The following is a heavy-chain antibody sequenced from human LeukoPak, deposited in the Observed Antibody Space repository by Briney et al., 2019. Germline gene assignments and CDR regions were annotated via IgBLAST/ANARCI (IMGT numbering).Heavy chain of an antibody. CDR3: ARHYGSISGGSCIFDP. J-gene: IGHJ5*02. CDR1: GGTFSSYA. V-gene: IGHV1-69*01. D-gene: IGHD2-15*01. Sequence: SVKVSCKASGGTFSSYAISWVRQAPGQGLEWMGGIIPIFGTANYAQKFQGRVTITADESTSTAYMELSGLRAEDTAVYYCARHYGSISGGSCIFDPWGQGTLVTVSS. CDR2: IIPIFGTA.